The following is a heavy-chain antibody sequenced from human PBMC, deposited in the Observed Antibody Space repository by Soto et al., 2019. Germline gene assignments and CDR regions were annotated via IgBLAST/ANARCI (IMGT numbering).Heavy chain of an antibody. CDR2: INPSGGST. Sequence: ASVKVSCKASGYTFTNYYMHWVRQAPGQGLEWMGIINPSGGSTSYAQKFQGRVTMTRDTSTSTVYMELSSLRSEDTAVYYCAREPLLWRDYDFWSGYYPPEYYGMDVWGQGTTVTVSS. CDR1: GYTFTNYY. CDR3: AREPLLWRDYDFWSGYYPPEYYGMDV. V-gene: IGHV1-46*01. J-gene: IGHJ6*02. D-gene: IGHD3-3*01.